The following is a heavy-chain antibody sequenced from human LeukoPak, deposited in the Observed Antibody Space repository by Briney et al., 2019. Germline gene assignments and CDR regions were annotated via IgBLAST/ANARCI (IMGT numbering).Heavy chain of an antibody. J-gene: IGHJ4*02. CDR1: GFTFSSYS. Sequence: GGSLRLSCAASGFTFSSYSMNWVRQAPGKGLEWVAFIRYDGSNKYYADSVKGRFTISRDNSKNTLYLQMNSLRAEDTAVYYCAIWTYDYVWGSCRYSDYWGQGTLVTVSS. V-gene: IGHV3-30*02. CDR3: AIWTYDYVWGSCRYSDY. CDR2: IRYDGSNK. D-gene: IGHD3-16*02.